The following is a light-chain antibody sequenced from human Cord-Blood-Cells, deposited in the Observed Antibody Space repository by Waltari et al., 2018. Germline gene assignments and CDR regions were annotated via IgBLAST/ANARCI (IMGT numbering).Light chain of an antibody. J-gene: IGKJ4*01. Sequence: DIQMTQSPSSLDASVGERVTITCRASQSISSYLNWYQQKPGKAPKLLIYAASSLQSGVPSRFSGSGSGTDFTLTISSLQPEDFATYYCQQSYSTPLTFGGGTKVEIK. CDR1: QSISSY. V-gene: IGKV1-39*01. CDR2: AAS. CDR3: QQSYSTPLT.